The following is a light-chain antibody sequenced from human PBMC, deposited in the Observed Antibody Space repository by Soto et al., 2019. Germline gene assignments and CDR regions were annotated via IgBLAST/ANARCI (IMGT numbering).Light chain of an antibody. CDR3: QQYNSYSPT. J-gene: IGKJ2*01. CDR1: QSISSW. Sequence: DIQITQSPSTLSASVGDRVTITCRASQSISSWLAWYQQKSGKAPKLLIYDASSLESGVPSRFSGSGSGTEFTLTISSLQPDDFATYYCQQYNSYSPTFGQGTKLEIK. V-gene: IGKV1-5*01. CDR2: DAS.